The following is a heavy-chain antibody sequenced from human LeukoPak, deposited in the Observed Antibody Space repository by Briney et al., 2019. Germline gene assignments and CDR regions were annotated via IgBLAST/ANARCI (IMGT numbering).Heavy chain of an antibody. Sequence: SVKVSCKASGYTFTSYGISWVRQAPGQGLEWMGGIIPIFGTANYAQKFQGRVTITADESTSTAYMELSSLRSEDTAVYYCASLESPGYPLGYWGQGTLVTVSS. CDR1: GYTFTSYG. J-gene: IGHJ4*02. CDR2: IIPIFGTA. D-gene: IGHD1-1*01. V-gene: IGHV1-69*13. CDR3: ASLESPGYPLGY.